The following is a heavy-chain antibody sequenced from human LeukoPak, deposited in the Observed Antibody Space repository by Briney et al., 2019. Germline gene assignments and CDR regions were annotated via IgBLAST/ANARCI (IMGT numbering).Heavy chain of an antibody. V-gene: IGHV3-23*01. D-gene: IGHD6-6*01. Sequence: GGSLRFSCAASGFTFSSYAMSWVRQAPGKGLEWVSATSISGENTYYADSVKGRFTISRDTSRNTLYLQMHSLRAEDTAVYYCARLISTSSSRFSDYWGQGTLVTVSS. J-gene: IGHJ4*02. CDR1: GFTFSSYA. CDR2: TSISGENT. CDR3: ARLISTSSSRFSDY.